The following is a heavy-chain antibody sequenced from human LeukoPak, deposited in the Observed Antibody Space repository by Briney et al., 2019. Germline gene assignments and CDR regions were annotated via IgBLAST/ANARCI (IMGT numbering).Heavy chain of an antibody. J-gene: IGHJ4*02. D-gene: IGHD4-17*01. CDR2: ISDDGDNK. V-gene: IGHV3-30-3*01. CDR1: GFTFGKYS. CDR3: ARDSLRGDYESPTGY. Sequence: QPGRSLRLSCVGSGFTFGKYSLHWVRQAPGKGLEWVSSISDDGDNKDHADSVKGRFTISRDNSQNTLYLQMNSLTPEDTAVYYCARDSLRGDYESPTGYWGQGTLVTVSS.